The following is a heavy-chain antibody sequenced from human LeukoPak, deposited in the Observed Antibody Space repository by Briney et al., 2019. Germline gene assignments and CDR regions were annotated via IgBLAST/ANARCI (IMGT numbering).Heavy chain of an antibody. V-gene: IGHV4-39*07. CDR1: GGSISSGGYY. Sequence: PSETLSLTCTVSGGSISSGGYYWSWIRQPPGKGLEWIGEINHSGSTNYNPSLKSRVTISVDTSKNQFSLKLSSVTAADTAVYYCARRKLDYYSYGLHFDLWGQGTLVTVSS. J-gene: IGHJ4*02. D-gene: IGHD5-18*01. CDR2: INHSGST. CDR3: ARRKLDYYSYGLHFDL.